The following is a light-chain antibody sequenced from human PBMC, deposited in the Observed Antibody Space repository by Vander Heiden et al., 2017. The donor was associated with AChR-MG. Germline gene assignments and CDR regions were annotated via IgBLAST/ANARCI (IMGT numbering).Light chain of an antibody. CDR2: RDD. V-gene: IGLV1-47*01. CDR3: AVWDDSLSRWL. J-gene: IGLJ3*02. Sequence: QPVLPLPPSASGTPGPRVTSSCSGGNTHPRSNFVYSYQPFRGTAPKLLIYRDDQRRSGVPDRFCASKSDTSASLAISGPRSEDEAVYYCAVWDDSLSRWLFGGGTKLTVL. CDR1: NTHPRSNF.